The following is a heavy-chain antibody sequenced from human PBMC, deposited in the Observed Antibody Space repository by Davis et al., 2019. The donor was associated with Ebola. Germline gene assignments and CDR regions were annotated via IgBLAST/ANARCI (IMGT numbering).Heavy chain of an antibody. CDR1: GFTLSNAW. D-gene: IGHD6-6*01. CDR2: INEDGSEK. CDR3: ASSISSSLPRYY. Sequence: SLKISCAASGFTLSNAWMSWVRQAPGKGLEWVANINEDGSEKYYVDSVKGRFTISRDNARNSLYLQMNSLRAEDTAVYYCASSISSSLPRYYWGKGTLVTVSS. J-gene: IGHJ4*02. V-gene: IGHV3-7*01.